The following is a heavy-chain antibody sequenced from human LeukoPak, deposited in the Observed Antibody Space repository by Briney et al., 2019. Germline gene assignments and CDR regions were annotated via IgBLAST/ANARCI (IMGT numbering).Heavy chain of an antibody. CDR2: IYRSGST. CDR1: GGSISSYY. D-gene: IGHD5-18*01. J-gene: IGHJ4*02. Sequence: SETLSLTCTVSGGSISSYYWSWIRQPPGKGLEWSGYIYRSGSTNYNPSLKSRVTISVDTSKNQFSLELSSVTAADTAVYYCARGARGYSYGWGQGTLVTVSS. V-gene: IGHV4-59*01. CDR3: ARGARGYSYG.